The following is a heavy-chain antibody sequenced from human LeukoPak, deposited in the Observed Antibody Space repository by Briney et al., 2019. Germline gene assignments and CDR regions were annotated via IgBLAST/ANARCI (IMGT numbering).Heavy chain of an antibody. CDR2: IYYRGST. Sequence: SETLSLTCTVSGGSISSSSYYWGWIRQPPGKGLEWIGSIYYRGSTYYNPSLKSRVTISVDTSKNQFSLKLSSVTAADTAVYYCARVAAAESWFDPWGQGTLVTVSS. J-gene: IGHJ5*02. CDR1: GGSISSSSYY. D-gene: IGHD6-13*01. V-gene: IGHV4-39*07. CDR3: ARVAAAESWFDP.